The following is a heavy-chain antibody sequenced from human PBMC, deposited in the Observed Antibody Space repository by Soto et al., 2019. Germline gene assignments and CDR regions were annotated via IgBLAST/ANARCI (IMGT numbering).Heavy chain of an antibody. Sequence: QLQLQESGSGLVKPSQTLSLTCAVSGGSISSGGYSWSWIRQPPGKGLEWIGYIYHSGSTYYNPSLKSRVTISVDRSKNQFSLKLSSVTAADTAVYYCARERREEIHDGYDIDSWGQGTLVTVSS. V-gene: IGHV4-30-2*01. D-gene: IGHD5-12*01. CDR3: ARERREEIHDGYDIDS. CDR1: GGSISSGGYS. J-gene: IGHJ4*02. CDR2: IYHSGST.